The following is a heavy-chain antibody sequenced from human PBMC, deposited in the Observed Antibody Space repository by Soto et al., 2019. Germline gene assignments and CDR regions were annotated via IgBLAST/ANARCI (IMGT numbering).Heavy chain of an antibody. CDR2: ILYSGST. CDR3: ARDQSPVVMGDYYGMDV. CDR1: GGSISSGVYY. J-gene: IGHJ6*02. Sequence: NPSETLSLTCTVSGGSISSGVYYWSWIRQPPGKGLEWMGYILYSGSTSYNPALKSRLIISVDMSKNQFSLKLRSVTAADTAVYYCARDQSPVVMGDYYGMDVWGQGTTVTVSS. D-gene: IGHD2-8*01. V-gene: IGHV4-30-4*01.